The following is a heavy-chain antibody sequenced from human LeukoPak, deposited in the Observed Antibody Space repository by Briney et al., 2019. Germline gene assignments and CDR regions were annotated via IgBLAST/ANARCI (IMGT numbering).Heavy chain of an antibody. Sequence: GASVKVSCKASGYTFTGYYIHWVRQAPGQGLEWMGWINPNSGGTNYAQRFQGRVTMTRDTSISTAYMELSRLRADDTVVYYCARDYFTANDYWGQGTLVTVSS. CDR2: INPNSGGT. CDR3: ARDYFTANDY. V-gene: IGHV1-2*02. J-gene: IGHJ4*02. CDR1: GYTFTGYY. D-gene: IGHD2-21*02.